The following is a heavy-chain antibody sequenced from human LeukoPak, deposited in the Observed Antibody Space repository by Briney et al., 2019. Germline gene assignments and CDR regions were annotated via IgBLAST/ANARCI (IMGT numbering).Heavy chain of an antibody. V-gene: IGHV3-33*01. CDR1: GFTFSTYG. D-gene: IGHD2-15*01. J-gene: IGHJ6*02. CDR2: IWYDGSNK. CDR3: ARVGCTGGSCKPYYYYGMDV. Sequence: GGSLTLSCAASGFTFSTYGMNWVRQAPGRGLEWVAVIWYDGSNKYYADSVKGRFTISRDNSKNTLYLQMNSLRVEDTAVYYCARVGCTGGSCKPYYYYGMDVWGQGTTVTVSS.